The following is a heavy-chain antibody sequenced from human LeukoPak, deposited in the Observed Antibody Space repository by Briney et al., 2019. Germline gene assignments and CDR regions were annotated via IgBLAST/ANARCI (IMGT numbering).Heavy chain of an antibody. V-gene: IGHV3-23*01. CDR3: AKDGTTTGWYHFGY. CDR1: GFTFNSYA. CDR2: ISGSAGST. D-gene: IGHD6-19*01. Sequence: GGSLRLSCAASGFTFNSYAMSWVRQAPGKGLEWVSSISGSAGSTYYADSVKGRFTISRDNFKNTLYLQMNSLRAEDTAVYYCAKDGTTTGWYHFGYWGQGTLVTVSS. J-gene: IGHJ4*02.